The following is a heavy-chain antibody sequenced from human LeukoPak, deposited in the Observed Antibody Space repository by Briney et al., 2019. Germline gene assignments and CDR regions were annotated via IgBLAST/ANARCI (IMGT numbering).Heavy chain of an antibody. CDR2: IIPIFGTA. D-gene: IGHD3-22*01. V-gene: IGHV1-69*13. J-gene: IGHJ4*02. Sequence: ASVKVSCKASGGTFSSYAISWVRQAPGQGLEWMGGIIPIFGTANYPQKFQGRVTITADESTSTAYMELSSLRSEDTAVYYCVRHHYYYDSGPYPGHYWGQGTLVTVSS. CDR3: VRHHYYYDSGPYPGHY. CDR1: GGTFSSYA.